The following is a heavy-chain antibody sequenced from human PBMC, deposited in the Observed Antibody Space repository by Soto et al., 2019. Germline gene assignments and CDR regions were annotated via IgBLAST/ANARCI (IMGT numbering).Heavy chain of an antibody. CDR3: ARDVQVNYFDNTYHYYAMDV. Sequence: QVQLVQSGTEVKMPGSSVKVSCKAFGGTFSDHAVSWVRQAPGQGLEWMGVINPFFKGTKYAQKFQGRLTITADDSTSTAYMDLYSLISEDTAVYYCARDVQVNYFDNTYHYYAMDVWGQETTVIVSS. CDR2: INPFFKGT. D-gene: IGHD3-9*01. CDR1: GGTFSDHA. V-gene: IGHV1-69*01. J-gene: IGHJ6*02.